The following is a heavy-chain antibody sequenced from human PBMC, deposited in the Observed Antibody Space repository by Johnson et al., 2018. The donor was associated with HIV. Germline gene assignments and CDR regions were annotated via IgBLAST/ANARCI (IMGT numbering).Heavy chain of an antibody. Sequence: VQLVESGGGWVQPGRSLRLSCAASGFSFDDYAMHWVRQAPGKGLEWVSAISWNSGSIGYADSMKGRFTISRDNAKNSLYLQMNSLRAEDTALCYCAKGFDSGSYWEGDAFDIWGQGTMVTVSS. CDR3: AKGFDSGSYWEGDAFDI. CDR2: ISWNSGSI. D-gene: IGHD1-26*01. CDR1: GFSFDDYA. J-gene: IGHJ3*02. V-gene: IGHV3-9*01.